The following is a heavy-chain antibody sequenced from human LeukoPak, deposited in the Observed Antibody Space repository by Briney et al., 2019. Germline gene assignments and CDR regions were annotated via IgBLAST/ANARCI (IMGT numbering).Heavy chain of an antibody. CDR1: GFTFSSYA. Sequence: TGGSLTLSCAASGFTFSSYAMSWVRQAPGKGLEWVSAIIGSGGYSYYADSVKGRFTISRDNSKNTLSLQMDSLRAEDTAVYYCVKLRGIYLDFDSWGRGTLVSVSS. V-gene: IGHV3-23*01. CDR2: IIGSGGYS. CDR3: VKLRGIYLDFDS. J-gene: IGHJ4*02. D-gene: IGHD1-26*01.